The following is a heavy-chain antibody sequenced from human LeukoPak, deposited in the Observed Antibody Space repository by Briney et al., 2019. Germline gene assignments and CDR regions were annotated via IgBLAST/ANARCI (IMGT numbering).Heavy chain of an antibody. CDR1: GGSISSGGYY. D-gene: IGHD3-10*01. CDR2: IYYSGST. CDR3: ARHGGSGSYYNWFDP. J-gene: IGHJ5*02. Sequence: SQTLSLTCTVSGGSISSGGYYWSWIRQHPGKGLEWIGYIYYSGSTYYNPSLKSPVTISIDTSKNQFSLKVSSLTATDTAVYYCARHGGSGSYYNWFDPWGQGTLVTVSS. V-gene: IGHV4-31*01.